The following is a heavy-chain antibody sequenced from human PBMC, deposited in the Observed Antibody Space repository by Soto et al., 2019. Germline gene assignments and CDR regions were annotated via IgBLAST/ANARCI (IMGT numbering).Heavy chain of an antibody. V-gene: IGHV3-23*01. Sequence: PGGSLRLSCAAPGFAFSSYAMSWVRQAPGKGLEWVSAISGSGGSTYYADSVKGRFTISRDNSKNTLYLQMNSLGAEDTAVYYCAKPLYGYYVYFDYWGQGTLVTVSS. CDR2: ISGSGGST. CDR3: AKPLYGYYVYFDY. J-gene: IGHJ4*02. CDR1: GFAFSSYA. D-gene: IGHD4-17*01.